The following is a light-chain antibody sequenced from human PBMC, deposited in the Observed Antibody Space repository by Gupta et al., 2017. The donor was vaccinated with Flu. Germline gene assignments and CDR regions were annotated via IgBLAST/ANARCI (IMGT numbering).Light chain of an antibody. Sequence: DNQMTQSPSSLSASVGDRVTITCRSSQGIGTYLNWYQQKPGRAPKLLIYAASSVQTGVPSRFSGSGSGTDFTLAISSLQPEDFATYYCQQSNAIPFTFGPGTTIEIK. CDR1: QGIGTY. V-gene: IGKV1-39*01. J-gene: IGKJ3*01. CDR2: AAS. CDR3: QQSNAIPFT.